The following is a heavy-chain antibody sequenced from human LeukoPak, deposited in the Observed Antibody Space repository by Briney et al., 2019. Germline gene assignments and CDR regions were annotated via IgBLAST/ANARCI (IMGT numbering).Heavy chain of an antibody. J-gene: IGHJ4*02. CDR1: GGSISSSHHY. CDR2: IYSSGST. CDR3: ARQPVPRYYYDSSGLPPVFDY. Sequence: SETLSLTCAVSGGSISSSHHYWGWIRQPPGKGLEWIASIYSSGSTYYNPSLKSRVTISVDTSKNQFSLKLSSVAAADTAVYYCARQPVPRYYYDSSGLPPVFDYWGQGTLVTVSS. V-gene: IGHV4-39*01. D-gene: IGHD3-22*01.